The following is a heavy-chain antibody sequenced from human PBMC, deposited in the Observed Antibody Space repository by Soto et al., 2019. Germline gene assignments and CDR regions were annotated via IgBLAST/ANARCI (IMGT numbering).Heavy chain of an antibody. CDR3: ARGGPGVSGEFCY. V-gene: IGHV3-23*01. D-gene: IGHD3-3*01. Sequence: GGSLRLSCAASGFTFSSYAMSWVRPAPGKGLEWVSAISGSGGSTYYADSVKGRFTISRDNSKNTLYLEMNSMRAEDTAVYYCARGGPGVSGEFCYWGQGTLVTVSS. CDR2: ISGSGGST. J-gene: IGHJ4*02. CDR1: GFTFSSYA.